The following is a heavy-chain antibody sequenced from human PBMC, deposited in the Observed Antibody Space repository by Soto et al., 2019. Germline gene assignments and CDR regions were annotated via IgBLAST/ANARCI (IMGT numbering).Heavy chain of an antibody. D-gene: IGHD3-10*01. V-gene: IGHV5-51*01. CDR1: GYSFTSYW. CDR3: AGGGVRGVITRTRDYYGMDV. CDR2: IYPGDSDT. J-gene: IGHJ6*02. Sequence: EVQLVQSGAEVKKPGESLKISCKGSGYSFTSYWIGWVRQMPGKGLEWMGIIYPGDSDTRYSPSFQGQVTISADKSISTAYLQWSSLEASDTAMYYCAGGGVRGVITRTRDYYGMDVWGQGTTVTVSS.